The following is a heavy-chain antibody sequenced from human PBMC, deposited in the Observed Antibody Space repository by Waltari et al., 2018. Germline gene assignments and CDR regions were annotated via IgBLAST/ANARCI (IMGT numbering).Heavy chain of an antibody. CDR2: ISSSSSYI. V-gene: IGHV3-21*01. CDR3: ARVHWNDEHAFDI. Sequence: EVQLVESGGGLVKPGGSLRLSGAASGFTFRSYSMNWVRQAPGKGLEWVSSISSSSSYIYYADSVKGRFTISRDNAKNSLYLQMNSLRAEDTAVYYCARVHWNDEHAFDIWGQGTMVTVSS. J-gene: IGHJ3*02. CDR1: GFTFRSYS. D-gene: IGHD1-1*01.